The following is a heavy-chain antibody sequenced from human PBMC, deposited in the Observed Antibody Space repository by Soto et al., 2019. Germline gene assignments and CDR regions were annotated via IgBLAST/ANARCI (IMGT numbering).Heavy chain of an antibody. Sequence: GGSLRLSCAASGFTFSDYYMSWIRQAPGRGLEWVSYTSSSSSYTNYADSVKGRFTISRDNAKNSLYLQMNSLRAEDTAVYYCARAEDSSGYFPRSYYGMDVWGKGTTVTVS. V-gene: IGHV3-11*06. CDR1: GFTFSDYY. CDR2: TSSSSSYT. CDR3: ARAEDSSGYFPRSYYGMDV. J-gene: IGHJ6*04. D-gene: IGHD3-22*01.